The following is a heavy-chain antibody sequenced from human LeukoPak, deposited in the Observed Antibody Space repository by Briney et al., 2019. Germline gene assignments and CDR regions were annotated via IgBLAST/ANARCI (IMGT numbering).Heavy chain of an antibody. CDR3: ARGWSSRYAFDI. Sequence: SETPSLTCAVYGGSFSGYYWSWIRQPPGKGLEWIGEINHSGSTNYNPSLKSRVTISVDTSKNQFSLKLSSVTAADTAVYYCARGWSSRYAFDIWGQGTVVTVSS. V-gene: IGHV4-34*01. D-gene: IGHD6-13*01. CDR1: GGSFSGYY. CDR2: INHSGST. J-gene: IGHJ3*02.